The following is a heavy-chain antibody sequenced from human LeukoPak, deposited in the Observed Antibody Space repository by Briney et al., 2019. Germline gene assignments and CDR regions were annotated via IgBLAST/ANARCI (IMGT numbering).Heavy chain of an antibody. Sequence: PSETLSLTCTVSGGSISSGSYYWSWIRQPAGKGLEWIGRIYTSGSTNYNPSLKSRVTISVDTSKNQFSLKLSSVTAADTAVYYCARDVGGFDWLGAFDIWGQGTMVTVSS. CDR3: ARDVGGFDWLGAFDI. CDR1: GGSISSGSYY. J-gene: IGHJ3*02. D-gene: IGHD3-9*01. V-gene: IGHV4-61*02. CDR2: IYTSGST.